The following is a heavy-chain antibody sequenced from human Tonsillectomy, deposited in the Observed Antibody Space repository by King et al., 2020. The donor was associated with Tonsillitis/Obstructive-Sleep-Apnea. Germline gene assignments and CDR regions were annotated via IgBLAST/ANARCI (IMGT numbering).Heavy chain of an antibody. J-gene: IGHJ4*02. CDR1: GGSVSSKTYY. Sequence: QLQESGPGLVKPSETLSLTCSVSGGSVSSKTYYWGWIRQRPGKGLEWIGTIYYTGTTYYNPSLKSRLTISVDTSTNQFSLKLTSVTAADTAVYYCARHYDGSGNYYYHLDYWSQGTLVTVSS. D-gene: IGHD3-10*01. CDR2: IYYTGTT. CDR3: ARHYDGSGNYYYHLDY. V-gene: IGHV4-39*01.